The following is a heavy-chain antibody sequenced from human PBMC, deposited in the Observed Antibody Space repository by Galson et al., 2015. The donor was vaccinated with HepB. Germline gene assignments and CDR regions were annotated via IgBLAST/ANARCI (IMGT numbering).Heavy chain of an antibody. V-gene: IGHV3-30-3*01. Sequence: SLRLSCAASGFTFSSYAMHWVRQAPGKGLEWVAVISYDGSNKYYADSVKGRFTISRDNSKNTLYLQMNSLSAEDTAVYYCAATYYYDSSGSPGDYWGQGTLVTVSS. J-gene: IGHJ4*02. CDR3: AATYYYDSSGSPGDY. CDR2: ISYDGSNK. CDR1: GFTFSSYA. D-gene: IGHD3-22*01.